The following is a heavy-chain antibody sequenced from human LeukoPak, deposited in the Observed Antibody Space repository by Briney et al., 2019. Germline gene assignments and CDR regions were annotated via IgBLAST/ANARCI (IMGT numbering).Heavy chain of an antibody. D-gene: IGHD1-26*01. Sequence: GGSLRLSCAAYGFTFRTYGMSWVRQTPGKGLEWVSVVGSAANTYYADSVKGRFTISRDNSKNTVYLQMNSLRVEDTAVYYCARDSSGGSYLDVWGQGATVTVSS. CDR1: GFTFRTYG. CDR3: ARDSSGGSYLDV. CDR2: VGSAANT. J-gene: IGHJ6*02. V-gene: IGHV3-23*01.